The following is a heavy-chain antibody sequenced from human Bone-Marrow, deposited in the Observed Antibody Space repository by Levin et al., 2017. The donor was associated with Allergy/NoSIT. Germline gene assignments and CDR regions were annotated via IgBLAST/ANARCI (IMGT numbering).Heavy chain of an antibody. CDR2: ISYDGSEK. Sequence: GESLKISCAASGFNFEVYGIHWVRQAPGKGLEWVSIISYDGSEKYFADSVKGRFTISRDNAKNTVSLQMNSLRNEDTALYYCVRNSASTLGWGMDVWGQGTMVTVSS. CDR3: VRNSASTLGWGMDV. V-gene: IGHV3-30*03. J-gene: IGHJ6*02. D-gene: IGHD3-10*01. CDR1: GFNFEVYG.